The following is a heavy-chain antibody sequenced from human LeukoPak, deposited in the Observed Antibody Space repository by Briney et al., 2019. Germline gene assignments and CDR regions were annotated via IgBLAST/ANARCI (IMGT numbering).Heavy chain of an antibody. CDR1: VFTVSSNY. CDR3: ARGVYYYDSSGYYQFVVRSAYGMDV. J-gene: IGHJ6*02. V-gene: IGHV3-53*01. Sequence: PGGSLRLSCAASVFTVSSNYMSWVRQAPGKGLEWVSVIYSGGSTYYADSVKGRFTISRDNSKNTLYLQMNSLRAEDTAVYYCARGVYYYDSSGYYQFVVRSAYGMDVWGQGTTVTVSS. CDR2: IYSGGST. D-gene: IGHD3-22*01.